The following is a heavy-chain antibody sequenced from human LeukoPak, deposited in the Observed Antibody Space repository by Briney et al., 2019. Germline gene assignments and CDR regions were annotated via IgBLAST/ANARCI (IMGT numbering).Heavy chain of an antibody. D-gene: IGHD3-3*01. CDR1: GITFSGYW. Sequence: PGGSLRLSCPVSGITFSGYWVHWIRQAPGKGLVWVSRINSDWTTTNYADSVKGRFTISRDNAKNSLYLQMNSLRAEDTAVYYCARVRWSGTNDYWGQGTLVTVSS. V-gene: IGHV3-74*01. CDR3: ARVRWSGTNDY. CDR2: INSDWTTT. J-gene: IGHJ4*02.